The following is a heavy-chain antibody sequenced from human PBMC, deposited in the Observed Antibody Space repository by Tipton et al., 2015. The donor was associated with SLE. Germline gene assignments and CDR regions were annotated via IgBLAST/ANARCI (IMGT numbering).Heavy chain of an antibody. J-gene: IGHJ5*02. CDR1: GGSISSYY. CDR2: IYYSGST. CDR3: AREEYSSGWTEVHWFDP. Sequence: TLSLTCTVSGGSISSYYWSWIRQPPGKGLEWIGYIYYSGSTNYNPSLKSRVTISVDTSKNQFSLKLSSVTAADTAGYYCAREEYSSGWTEVHWFDPWGQGTLVTVSS. V-gene: IGHV4-59*01. D-gene: IGHD6-19*01.